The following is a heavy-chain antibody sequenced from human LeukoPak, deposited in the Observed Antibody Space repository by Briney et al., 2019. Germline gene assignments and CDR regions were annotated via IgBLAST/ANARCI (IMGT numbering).Heavy chain of an antibody. V-gene: IGHV3-23*01. Sequence: GALRLSCAASGFRFTDYSMSWVRQAPGKGLEWVAGLGRSGEYKYYADSVRGRFTISRDNSKDTVSLQMNSLRAEDSAIYFCVKDRPCETCMPMDAWGQGTTVTVSS. CDR1: GFRFTDYS. CDR2: LGRSGEYK. D-gene: IGHD2-2*01. CDR3: VKDRPCETCMPMDA. J-gene: IGHJ6*02.